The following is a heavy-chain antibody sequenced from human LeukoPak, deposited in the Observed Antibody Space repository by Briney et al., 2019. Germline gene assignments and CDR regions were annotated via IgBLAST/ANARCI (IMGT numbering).Heavy chain of an antibody. D-gene: IGHD3-22*01. CDR3: ARTPLYYYDSSGYRAFDI. V-gene: IGHV1-46*01. CDR2: INPSGGST. CDR1: GYTFTSYY. Sequence: ASVKVSFKASGYTFTSYYMHWVRQAPRQGPEWIVIINPSGGSTSYAQHFQGRVTMTRDMSTSTVSMELSSLRSEDTAVYYCARTPLYYYDSSGYRAFDIWGQGTMVTVSS. J-gene: IGHJ3*02.